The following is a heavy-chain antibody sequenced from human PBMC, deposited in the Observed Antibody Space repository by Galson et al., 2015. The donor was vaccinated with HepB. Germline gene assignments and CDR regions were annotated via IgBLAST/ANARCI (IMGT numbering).Heavy chain of an antibody. D-gene: IGHD3-10*01. CDR2: IKSKTDGGTT. J-gene: IGHJ6*03. V-gene: IGHV3-15*01. CDR3: TTGGDLLWFREPPGYYMDV. Sequence: SLRLSCAASGFTFSNAWMSWVRQAPGKGLEWVGRIKSKTDGGTTDYAAPVKGRFTISRDDSKNTLYLQMNSLKTEDTAVYYCTTGGDLLWFREPPGYYMDVWGKGTTVTVSS. CDR1: GFTFSNAW.